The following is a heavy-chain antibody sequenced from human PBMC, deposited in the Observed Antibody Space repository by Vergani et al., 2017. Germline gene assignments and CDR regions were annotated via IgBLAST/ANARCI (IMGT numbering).Heavy chain of an antibody. CDR2: IKSTFDRGTT. D-gene: IGHD2-21*01. Sequence: EVQLVESGGGIVKPGGSLRLSCVASGFSFRNAWMNWVRRTPGKGLEWVGRIKSTFDRGTTDYAAAVKGRFTISRDDSKNTLFLQMNGLKTEDIGVYYCTTDPRYCGDGSCYWRRYHHYFGMDVWGQGTTVTVSS. CDR1: GFSFRNAW. CDR3: TTDPRYCGDGSCYWRRYHHYFGMDV. J-gene: IGHJ6*02. V-gene: IGHV3-15*07.